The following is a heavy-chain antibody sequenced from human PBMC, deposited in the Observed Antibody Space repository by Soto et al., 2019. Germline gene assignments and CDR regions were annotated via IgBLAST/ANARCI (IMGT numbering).Heavy chain of an antibody. CDR3: ARDRGWSLFDY. J-gene: IGHJ4*02. D-gene: IGHD6-19*01. CDR1: GFTFSSYW. Sequence: EVQLVESGGGLVQPGGSLRLSCAASGFTFSSYWMYWVRQAPGKGLVWVSRTNSDGSDTSYADSVKGRFTISRDNAKNTLYLQMNSLRAEDTAVYYCARDRGWSLFDYWGQGPWSPSPQ. CDR2: TNSDGSDT. V-gene: IGHV3-74*01.